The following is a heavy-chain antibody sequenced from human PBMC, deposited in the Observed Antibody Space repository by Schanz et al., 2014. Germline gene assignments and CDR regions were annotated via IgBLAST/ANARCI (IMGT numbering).Heavy chain of an antibody. CDR3: ARGGPAYYFDD. V-gene: IGHV3-48*01. CDR1: TFTFSSDW. J-gene: IGHJ4*02. CDR2: VSRSTPDI. Sequence: EVQLLESGGGLVQPGGSLRLSCAASTFTFSSDWMSWVRQAPGKGLEWVSYVSRSTPDIYYADSVKGRFTMSRDNAKNTVYIQMNSLRAEDTAVYYCARGGPAYYFDDWGQGTLVTVSS.